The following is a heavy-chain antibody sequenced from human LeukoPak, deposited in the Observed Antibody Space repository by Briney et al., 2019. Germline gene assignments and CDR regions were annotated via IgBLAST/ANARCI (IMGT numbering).Heavy chain of an antibody. J-gene: IGHJ4*02. V-gene: IGHV3-21*01. CDR1: GFTVSSNY. CDR3: ARGAQGYYYDSSGPIDY. CDR2: ISSSSSYI. Sequence: TGGSLRLSCAASGFTVSSNYMSWVRQAPGKGLEWVSSISSSSSYIYYADSVKGRFTISRDNAKNSLYLQMNSLRAEDTAVYYCARGAQGYYYDSSGPIDYWGQGTLVTVSS. D-gene: IGHD3-22*01.